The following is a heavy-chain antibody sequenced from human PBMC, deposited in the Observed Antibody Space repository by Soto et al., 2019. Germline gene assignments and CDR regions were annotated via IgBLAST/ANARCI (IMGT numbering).Heavy chain of an antibody. D-gene: IGHD6-19*01. Sequence: EVQLVESGGGFVQPGGSLRLSCEASGFTFSSYSMNWVRHAQGKGLEWVSYITNDSGIKSYADSVKGRFAISRDNAEKSLSLQMNSLRDEYTAVYYCARVYSSGWYFDYWGQGTLVTVSS. CDR2: ITNDSGIK. V-gene: IGHV3-48*02. CDR1: GFTFSSYS. CDR3: ARVYSSGWYFDY. J-gene: IGHJ4*02.